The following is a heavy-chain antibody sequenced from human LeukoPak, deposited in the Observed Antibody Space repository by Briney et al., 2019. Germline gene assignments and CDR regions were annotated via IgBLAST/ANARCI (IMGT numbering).Heavy chain of an antibody. D-gene: IGHD4-11*01. CDR3: AKGEMTTATPFDY. CDR1: GFTFSNYV. V-gene: IGHV3-23*01. CDR2: ISSRGGTS. Sequence: GGSLRLSCAASGFTFSNYVMNWVRQAPGRGLEWVSAISSRGGTSYYADSVKGRFTFSGDNSKNTLYLQMNSLRAEDTAVYYCAKGEMTTATPFDYWGQGTLVTVSS. J-gene: IGHJ4*02.